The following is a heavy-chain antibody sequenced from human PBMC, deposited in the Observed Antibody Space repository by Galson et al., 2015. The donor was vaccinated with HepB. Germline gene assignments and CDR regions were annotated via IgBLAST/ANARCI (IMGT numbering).Heavy chain of an antibody. CDR3: AFPNYGGNKPKDYYFDY. Sequence: SVKVSCKVSGYTLTELSMHWVRQAPGKGLEWMGGFDPEDGETIYAQKFQGRVTMTEDTSTDTAYMELSSLRSEDTAVYYCAFPNYGGNKPKDYYFDYWGQGTLVTVSS. V-gene: IGHV1-24*01. D-gene: IGHD4-23*01. CDR1: GYTLTELS. J-gene: IGHJ4*02. CDR2: FDPEDGET.